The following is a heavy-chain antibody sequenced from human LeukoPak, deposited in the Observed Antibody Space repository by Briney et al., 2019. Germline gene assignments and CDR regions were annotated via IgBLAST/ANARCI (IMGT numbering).Heavy chain of an antibody. D-gene: IGHD3-10*01. CDR2: IKYDGDEE. CDR1: GFTFRDYW. V-gene: IGHV3-7*03. J-gene: IGHJ3*02. CDR3: AKDLGGSGSYYWSAFDI. Sequence: PGGSLRLSCAASGFTFRDYWMSWMRQAPGKGLEWVANIKYDGDEEYYVDSVKGRFTISRDNSKNTLYLQMDSLRAEDTAIYYCAKDLGGSGSYYWSAFDIWGQGTMVTVSS.